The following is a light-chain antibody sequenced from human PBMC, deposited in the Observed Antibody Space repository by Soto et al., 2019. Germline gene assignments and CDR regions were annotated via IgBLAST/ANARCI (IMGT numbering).Light chain of an antibody. Sequence: DIQLTQSPSAMSASVGDRVTITCRASQSIGTLLTWFQQKPGRAPKRLIYGTANLQNGVPTRFSGTGSGTESTLTISSLTPEDLATYYCLENAGYPFTFGGGTKVEIK. J-gene: IGKJ4*01. CDR1: QSIGTL. CDR3: LENAGYPFT. CDR2: GTA. V-gene: IGKV1-17*03.